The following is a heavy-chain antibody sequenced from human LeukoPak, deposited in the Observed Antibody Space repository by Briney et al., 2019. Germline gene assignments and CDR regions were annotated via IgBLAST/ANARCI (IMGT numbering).Heavy chain of an antibody. Sequence: GGSLRLSCAASGFTFSSYSMNWVRQAPGKGLEWVSSISSSSSYIYYADSVKGRFTISRDNAKNSLYLQMNSLRAEDTAVYYCARDPGHYDSSGFYYYWGQGTLDTVSS. V-gene: IGHV3-21*01. CDR1: GFTFSSYS. D-gene: IGHD3-22*01. J-gene: IGHJ4*02. CDR2: ISSSSSYI. CDR3: ARDPGHYDSSGFYYY.